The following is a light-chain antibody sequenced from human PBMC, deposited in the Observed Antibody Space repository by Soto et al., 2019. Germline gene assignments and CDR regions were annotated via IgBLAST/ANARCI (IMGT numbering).Light chain of an antibody. J-gene: IGKJ4*01. CDR1: QSISSY. CDR3: IQSYSTPLT. Sequence: DIQMTQSPSSLSASVGDRVTITCRASQSISSYLNWYQQKPGKAPKLLIYAASSLQSGVPSRFSGSGSETDFTLTISSLQPEEFATGYCIQSYSTPLTLGGGTKVEIK. V-gene: IGKV1-39*01. CDR2: AAS.